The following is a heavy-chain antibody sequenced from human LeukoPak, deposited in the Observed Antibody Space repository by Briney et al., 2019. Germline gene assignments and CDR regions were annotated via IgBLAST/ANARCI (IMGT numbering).Heavy chain of an antibody. D-gene: IGHD1-26*01. CDR2: IDARSGIT. V-gene: IGHV3-48*01. Sequence: GGSLRLSCAASGFTFTIFGFDWVRQAARKVPEWVSYIDARSGITYYADSVQGRFTISRDNAQESVFLQMNSLRAEDTAVYYCATRTHSGNYIGYFDYWGQGTLVTVSS. CDR3: ATRTHSGNYIGYFDY. CDR1: GFTFTIFG. J-gene: IGHJ4*02.